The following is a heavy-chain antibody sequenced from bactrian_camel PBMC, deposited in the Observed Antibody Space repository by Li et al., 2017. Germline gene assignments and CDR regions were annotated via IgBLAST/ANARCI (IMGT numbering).Heavy chain of an antibody. CDR1: GYTYKANC. J-gene: IGHJ4*01. CDR2: IDSDGRT. D-gene: IGHD6*01. CDR3: ATDHFSRWPALVADIPRARY. Sequence: QVQLVESGGGSVQAGGSLRLACEISGYTYKANCMGWFRQAPGKEREGVATIDSDGRTSYADSVKGRFTISQNNAKNTLYLQMNSLKPEDTGLYYCATDHFSRWPALVADIPRARYWGQGTQVTVS. V-gene: IGHV3S53*01.